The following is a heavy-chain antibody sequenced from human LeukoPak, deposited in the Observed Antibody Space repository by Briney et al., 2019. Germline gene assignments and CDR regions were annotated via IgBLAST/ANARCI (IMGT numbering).Heavy chain of an antibody. CDR2: IIPIFGTA. V-gene: IGHV1-69*06. J-gene: IGHJ4*02. CDR3: ARDHCSGGSCLGGH. Sequence: GASVKVSCKASGYTFTGYYMHWVRQAPGQGLEWMGGIIPIFGTANYAQKFQGRVTITADKSTSTAYMELSSLRSEDTAVYYCARDHCSGGSCLGGHWGQGTLVTVSS. D-gene: IGHD2-15*01. CDR1: GYTFTGYY.